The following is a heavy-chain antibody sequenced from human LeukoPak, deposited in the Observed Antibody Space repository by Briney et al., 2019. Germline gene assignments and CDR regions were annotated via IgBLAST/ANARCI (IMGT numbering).Heavy chain of an antibody. CDR3: ARENTGSYREFDY. Sequence: SETLSLTCTVSGGSISSYYWSWIRQPAGKGLEWIGRVYSGGSTNYNPSLKSRVTMSVDSSNNQFSLKLSSVTAADTAVFYCARENTGSYREFDYWGQGTLVTVSS. CDR2: VYSGGST. CDR1: GGSISSYY. J-gene: IGHJ4*02. D-gene: IGHD1-26*01. V-gene: IGHV4-4*07.